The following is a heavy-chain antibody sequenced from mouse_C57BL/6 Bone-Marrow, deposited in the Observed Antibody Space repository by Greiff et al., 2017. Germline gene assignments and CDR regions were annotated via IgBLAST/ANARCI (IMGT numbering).Heavy chain of an antibody. D-gene: IGHD2-12*01. V-gene: IGHV1-62-2*01. Sequence: QVQLKESGAELVKPGASVKLSCKASGYTFTEYTIHWVKQRPGQGLEWIGWFYPGSGSIKYNEKFKDKATLTADKSSSTVYMDLSRLTSEYSAVYVCERHEERGCYSSFAYWGQGTLVTVSA. CDR1: GYTFTEYT. CDR2: FYPGSGSI. CDR3: ERHEERGCYSSFAY. J-gene: IGHJ3*01.